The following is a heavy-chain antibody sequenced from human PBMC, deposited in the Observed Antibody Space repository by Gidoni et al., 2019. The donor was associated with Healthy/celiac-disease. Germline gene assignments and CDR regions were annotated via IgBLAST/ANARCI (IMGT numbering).Heavy chain of an antibody. V-gene: IGHV1-69*01. CDR3: AREVTDYYGSGSYYYFDY. Sequence: QVQLVQSGAEVKKPGSSVKVSCKASGGTFSSYAISWVRQAPGQGLEWMGGIIPIFGTANYARKFQSRVTITADESTSTAYMELSSLRSEDTAVYYCAREVTDYYGSGSYYYFDYWGQGTLVTVSS. J-gene: IGHJ4*02. CDR2: IIPIFGTA. D-gene: IGHD3-10*01. CDR1: GGTFSSYA.